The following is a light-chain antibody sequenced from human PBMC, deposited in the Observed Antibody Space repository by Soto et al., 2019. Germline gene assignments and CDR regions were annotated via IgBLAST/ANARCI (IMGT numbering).Light chain of an antibody. CDR1: SSNIGAGYD. CDR2: GNT. V-gene: IGLV1-40*01. Sequence: QSVLTQPPSVSGAPGQRVTISCTGSSSNIGAGYDVHWYQQLPGTAPKLLIFGNTHRPSGVPDRFSGSKSGTSASLAITGLQPEDEPDYYCHSYDISLSGYVFGPGTKVTVL. CDR3: HSYDISLSGYV. J-gene: IGLJ1*01.